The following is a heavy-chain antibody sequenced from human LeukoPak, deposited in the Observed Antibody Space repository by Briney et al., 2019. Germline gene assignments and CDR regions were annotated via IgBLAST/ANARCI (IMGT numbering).Heavy chain of an antibody. V-gene: IGHV4-59*01. J-gene: IGHJ3*02. CDR3: ARSKPDNYYDSSGDAFDI. D-gene: IGHD3-22*01. CDR1: GGSISSYY. CDR2: IYYSGST. Sequence: SETLSLTCTVSGGSISSYYWSWIRQPPGKGLEWIGYIYYSGSTNYNPSLKSRVTISVDTSKNQFSLKLSSVTAADTAVCYCARSKPDNYYDSSGDAFDIWGQGTMVTVSS.